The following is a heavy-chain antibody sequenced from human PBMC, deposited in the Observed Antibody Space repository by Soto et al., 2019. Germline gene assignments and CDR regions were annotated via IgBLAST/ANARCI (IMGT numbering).Heavy chain of an antibody. Sequence: ASVKVSCKASGYTFATYGISWVRQAPGHGLEWMAWISAHNGNTNYAQKFQDRVTMTTDTSKNTLYLQMNSLRAEDTAVYYCASRGGSPYYFDYWGQGTLVTVSS. J-gene: IGHJ4*02. D-gene: IGHD3-16*01. CDR1: GYTFATYG. CDR3: ASRGGSPYYFDY. CDR2: ISAHNGNT. V-gene: IGHV1-18*01.